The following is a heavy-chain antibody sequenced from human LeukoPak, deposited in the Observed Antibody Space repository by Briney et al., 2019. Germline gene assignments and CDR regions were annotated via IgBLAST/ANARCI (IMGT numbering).Heavy chain of an antibody. Sequence: GGSLRLSCSTSGFTFGDYAMSWVRQAPGKGLEWVGFIQAKAYGGATKYAASVNGRFSIWRDDSQSLANLQMNDLKTEDTAVYYCTRAPHPRCSSSGCYLDSWGQGTLVTVSS. J-gene: IGHJ4*02. D-gene: IGHD2-2*01. CDR1: GFTFGDYA. CDR2: IQAKAYGGAT. V-gene: IGHV3-49*04. CDR3: TRAPHPRCSSSGCYLDS.